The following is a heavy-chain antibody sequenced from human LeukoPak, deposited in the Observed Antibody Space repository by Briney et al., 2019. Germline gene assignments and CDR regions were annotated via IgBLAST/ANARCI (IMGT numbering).Heavy chain of an antibody. J-gene: IGHJ4*02. D-gene: IGHD3-10*01. CDR2: INPNSGGT. Sequence: ASVKVSCKASGYTFTGYYIHWVRQAPGQGLEWMGWINPNSGGTNYAQKCQGRVTMTRDMSISTSYMELSRLRSDETGVYYCARVADKSSDNYGSVSYYAHFDYWGQGTLVTVSS. V-gene: IGHV1-2*02. CDR3: ARVADKSSDNYGSVSYYAHFDY. CDR1: GYTFTGYY.